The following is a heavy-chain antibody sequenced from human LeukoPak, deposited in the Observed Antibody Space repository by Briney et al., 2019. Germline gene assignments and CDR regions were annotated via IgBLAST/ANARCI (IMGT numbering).Heavy chain of an antibody. CDR1: GLTFSNYG. V-gene: IGHV3-30*18. J-gene: IGHJ4*02. Sequence: GRSLRLSCAASGLTFSNYGMHWVRQAPGKGLEWVAVISYDGSNKYYADSVKGRFTISRDNSKNTLYLQMNSLRAEDTAVYYCAKGYRGYDLTVIDYWGQGTLVTVSS. CDR2: ISYDGSNK. D-gene: IGHD5-12*01. CDR3: AKGYRGYDLTVIDY.